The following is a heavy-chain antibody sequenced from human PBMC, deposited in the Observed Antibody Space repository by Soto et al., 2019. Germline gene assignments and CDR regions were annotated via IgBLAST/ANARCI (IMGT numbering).Heavy chain of an antibody. CDR2: ISYDGSNK. Sequence: QVQLVESGGGVVQPGRCLRLSCAASGFTFSSYAMHWVRQAPGKGLEWVAVISYDGSNKYYADSVKGRFTISRDNSKNTLYLQMNSLRAEDTAVYYCARGQAGKRAMAYYWGQGTLVTVSS. CDR3: ARGQAGKRAMAYY. CDR1: GFTFSSYA. D-gene: IGHD5-18*01. V-gene: IGHV3-30-3*01. J-gene: IGHJ4*02.